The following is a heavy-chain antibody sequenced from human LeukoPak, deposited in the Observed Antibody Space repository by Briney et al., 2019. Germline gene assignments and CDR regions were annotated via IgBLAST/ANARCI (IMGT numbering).Heavy chain of an antibody. V-gene: IGHV3-30*04. CDR2: ISYVGRNK. CDR1: GFTFSSYA. D-gene: IGHD5-12*01. J-gene: IGHJ5*02. Sequence: GRSLRLSCAASGFTFSSYAIHGVRKPPGKGLEWLAVISYVGRNKYYPHSVKGRFTISRDSSKNTLYLQMNSLRAEDTAVYYCARGFVDIVATTEHGNWFDPWGQGTLVTVSS. CDR3: ARGFVDIVATTEHGNWFDP.